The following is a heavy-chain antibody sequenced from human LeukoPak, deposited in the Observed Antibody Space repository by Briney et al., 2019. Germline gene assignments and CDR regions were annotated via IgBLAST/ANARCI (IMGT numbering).Heavy chain of an antibody. CDR3: ARGMEPYYYMDV. Sequence: WASVKVSCKASGYTFTGYYMHWVRQAPGQGLEWMGGIIPIFGTANYAQKFQGRVTITADKSTSTAYMELSRLRSDDTAVYYCARGMEPYYYMDVWGKGTTVTVSS. D-gene: IGHD1-26*01. V-gene: IGHV1-69*06. CDR1: GYTFTGYY. CDR2: IIPIFGTA. J-gene: IGHJ6*03.